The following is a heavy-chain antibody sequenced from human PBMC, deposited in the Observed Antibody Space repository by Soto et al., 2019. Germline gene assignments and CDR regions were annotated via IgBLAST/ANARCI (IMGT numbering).Heavy chain of an antibody. Sequence: SETLSLTCAVSGGSISSGGYSWSWIRQPPGKGLEWIGYIYHSGSTYYNPSLKSRVTISRDNSKNTLYLQMNSLRAEDTAVYYCAREPYYYDSSGYYRFLSPRWGQGTLVTVSS. CDR2: IYHSGST. V-gene: IGHV4-30-2*01. J-gene: IGHJ4*02. CDR3: AREPYYYDSSGYYRFLSPR. D-gene: IGHD3-22*01. CDR1: GGSISSGGYS.